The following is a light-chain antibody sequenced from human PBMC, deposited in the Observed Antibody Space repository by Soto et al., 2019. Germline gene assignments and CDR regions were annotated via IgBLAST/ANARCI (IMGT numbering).Light chain of an antibody. J-gene: IGKJ1*01. CDR1: QSVNIH. CDR3: QQYGSSPRT. V-gene: IGKV3-20*01. Sequence: EIVMTQSPATLSVSPGERATLSCRASQSVNIHLAWYQQKPGQAPRLLIYGASSRATGIPDRFSGSGSGTDFTLTISRLEPEDFAVYYCQQYGSSPRTLGQGTKVDIK. CDR2: GAS.